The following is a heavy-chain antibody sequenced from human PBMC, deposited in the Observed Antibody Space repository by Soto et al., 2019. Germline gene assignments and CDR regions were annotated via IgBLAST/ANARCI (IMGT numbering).Heavy chain of an antibody. D-gene: IGHD3-3*01. Sequence: GGSMRLSCAASGFTFSSYAMSWVRQDPGKGLEWVSAISGSGGSTYYADSVKGRFTISRDNSKNTLYLQMNSLRAEDTAVYYCAKTARSLLXFLEWNDSHYYYYGMDVWGQGTTVTVSS. CDR2: ISGSGGST. CDR1: GFTFSSYA. CDR3: AKTARSLLXFLEWNDSHYYYYGMDV. V-gene: IGHV3-23*01. J-gene: IGHJ6*02.